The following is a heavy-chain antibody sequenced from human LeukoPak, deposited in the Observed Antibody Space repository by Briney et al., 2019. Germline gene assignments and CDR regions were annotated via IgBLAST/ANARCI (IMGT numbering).Heavy chain of an antibody. CDR2: IYYTGST. CDR1: GGSISSSNNY. V-gene: IGHV4-39*07. CDR3: ARSGQDVDTAMVSY. D-gene: IGHD5-18*01. J-gene: IGHJ4*02. Sequence: SETLSLTCTVSGGSISSSNNYWGWIRQPPGKGLEWIGSIYYTGSTYYSPSLESRLTISVDTPKNHFSLELRSVTAADTAVYYCARSGQDVDTAMVSYWGQGTLVTVSS.